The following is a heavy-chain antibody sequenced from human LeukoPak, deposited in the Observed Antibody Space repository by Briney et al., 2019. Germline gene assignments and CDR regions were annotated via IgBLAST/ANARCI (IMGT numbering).Heavy chain of an antibody. D-gene: IGHD4-11*01. CDR2: ISGSGVHT. CDR1: EITFSTYA. CDR3: AKGWTTSSNYDY. J-gene: IGHJ4*02. Sequence: GGSLRLSCVASEITFSTYAMSWVRQAPGKGLEWVSGISGSGVHTYYADSVKGRFTISRDNSKNTLYLQMNSLRAEDTAVYYCAKGWTTSSNYDYWGQGTLVTVSS. V-gene: IGHV3-23*01.